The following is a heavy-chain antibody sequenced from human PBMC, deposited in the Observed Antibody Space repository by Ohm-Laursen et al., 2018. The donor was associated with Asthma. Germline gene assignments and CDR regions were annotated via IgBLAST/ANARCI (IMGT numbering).Heavy chain of an antibody. CDR2: INPSGGST. D-gene: IGHD3-22*01. V-gene: IGHV1-46*01. CDR1: GYTFTSYY. Sequence: SSVKVSCNASGYTFTSYYMHWVRQAPGQGLEWMGIINPSGGSTSYAQKFQGRVTMTRDTSTSTVYMELSSLRSEDTAVYYCAKSKYYYDSKWSLLDWGQGTLVTVSS. CDR3: AKSKYYYDSKWSLLD. J-gene: IGHJ4*02.